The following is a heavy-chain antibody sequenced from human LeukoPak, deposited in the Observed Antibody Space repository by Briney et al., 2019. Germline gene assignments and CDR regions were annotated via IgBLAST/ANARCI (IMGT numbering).Heavy chain of an antibody. Sequence: ASVKVSCTASGYTFTSYGISWVRQAPGQGLEWMGWISAYNGNTNYAQKLQGRVTMTTDTSTSTAYMELRSLRSDDTAVYYCARVKAAGIYYYYYYMDVWGKGTTVTVSS. CDR2: ISAYNGNT. J-gene: IGHJ6*03. D-gene: IGHD6-13*01. V-gene: IGHV1-18*01. CDR1: GYTFTSYG. CDR3: ARVKAAGIYYYYYYMDV.